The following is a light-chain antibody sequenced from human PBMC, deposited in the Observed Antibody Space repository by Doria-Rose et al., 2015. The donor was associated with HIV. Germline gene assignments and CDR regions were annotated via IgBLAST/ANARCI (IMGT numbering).Light chain of an antibody. V-gene: IGKV3-20*01. CDR1: QRVRSSY. CDR3: QQYGTSRGT. Sequence: TQSPGTLSLSPGERATLSCRASQRVRSSYLAWYQQKPGQAPRLLIYDASTSATGIPDRFSGSGSGTDFTLTISRLEPEDVAVYYCQQYGTSRGTFGQGTRLEIK. J-gene: IGKJ5*01. CDR2: DAS.